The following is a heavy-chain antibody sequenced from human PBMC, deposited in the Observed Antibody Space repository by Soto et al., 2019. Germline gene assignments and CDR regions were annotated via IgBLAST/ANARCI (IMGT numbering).Heavy chain of an antibody. D-gene: IGHD2-21*01. Sequence: TSETLSLTCTFSGGSISSSSYYWGWIRQPPGKGLEWIGSIYYSGSTYYNPSLKSRVTISVDTSKNQFSLKLSSVTAADTAVYYCAIRGGLPLYYFDYWGQGTLVTVSS. J-gene: IGHJ4*02. CDR3: AIRGGLPLYYFDY. V-gene: IGHV4-39*01. CDR2: IYYSGST. CDR1: GGSISSSSYY.